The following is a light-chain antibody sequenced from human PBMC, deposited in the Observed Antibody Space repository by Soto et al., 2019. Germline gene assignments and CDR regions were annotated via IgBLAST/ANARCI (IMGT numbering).Light chain of an antibody. CDR1: QSIGHY. J-gene: IGKJ3*01. V-gene: IGKV1-39*01. CDR3: QQSYSTFFT. Sequence: DIQVTQSPSSLSASVGDRVIITCRASQSIGHYLNWYRQKPGKAPELLIYAASSLQGGVPSRFSGSGPGTDFSLTISSLQPDDFATYYCQQSYSTFFTFGPGTKLDV. CDR2: AAS.